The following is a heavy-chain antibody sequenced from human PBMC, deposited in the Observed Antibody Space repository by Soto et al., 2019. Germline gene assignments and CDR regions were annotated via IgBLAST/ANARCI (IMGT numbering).Heavy chain of an antibody. CDR1: GFTFSDYY. V-gene: IGHV3-11*01. J-gene: IGHJ4*02. CDR2: ISNSGSII. CDR3: ARALHGDFFDN. D-gene: IGHD4-17*01. Sequence: GGSLRLSCGVSGFTFSDYYMSWIRQAPGKGLEWVSYISNSGSIIYYADSVKGRFTISRDNAKNSLYLQMSSLRVEDTAVFYCARALHGDFFDNWGQGTLVTVSS.